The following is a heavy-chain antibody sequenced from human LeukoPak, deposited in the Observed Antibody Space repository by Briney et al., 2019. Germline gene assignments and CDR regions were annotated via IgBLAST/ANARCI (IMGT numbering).Heavy chain of an antibody. J-gene: IGHJ4*02. Sequence: ASVKVSCKASGYTFAGYHIHWVRRAPGQGLEWMGIINPSDGRTSYAQEFQDRVILTSDTSAGTVYMELRSLRLEDKAEYYCARENVADSSGWSHFDYWGQGTLVIVSS. CDR2: INPSDGRT. D-gene: IGHD6-19*01. CDR1: GYTFAGYH. CDR3: ARENVADSSGWSHFDY. V-gene: IGHV1-46*01.